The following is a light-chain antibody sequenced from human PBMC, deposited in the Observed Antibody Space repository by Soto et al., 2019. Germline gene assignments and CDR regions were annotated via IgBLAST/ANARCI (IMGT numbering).Light chain of an antibody. J-gene: IGKJ1*01. CDR2: GAS. CDR1: QSVSSTF. V-gene: IGKV3-20*01. CDR3: QQFDSSVT. Sequence: EIVLMQSPGSLSLSPGERATLSCRASQSVSSTFFAWYQQRPGQAPRLLMYGASSRATGIPERFSGSGSGTDFTLTISRLEPEDFAVYYCQQFDSSVTFGQGTKVEIK.